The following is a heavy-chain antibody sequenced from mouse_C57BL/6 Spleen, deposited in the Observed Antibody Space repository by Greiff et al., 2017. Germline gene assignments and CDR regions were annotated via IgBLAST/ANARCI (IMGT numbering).Heavy chain of an antibody. V-gene: IGHV1-59*01. CDR3: ARAGCSSYDWYFDV. D-gene: IGHD1-1*01. Sequence: QVQLQQPGAELVRPGTSVKLTCKASGYTFTSYWMHWVKQRPGQGLEWLGVIDPSDSYTNYNQKFKGKATLTVDTSSSTAYMKLSSLTSEDSAVYDCARAGCSSYDWYFDVWGTGTTVTVSS. CDR1: GYTFTSYW. J-gene: IGHJ1*03. CDR2: IDPSDSYT.